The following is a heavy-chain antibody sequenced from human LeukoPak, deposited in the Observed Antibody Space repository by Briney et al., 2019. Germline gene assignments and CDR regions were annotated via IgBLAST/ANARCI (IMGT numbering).Heavy chain of an antibody. CDR3: ARGGITMVRGVISY. J-gene: IGHJ4*02. CDR1: GGSFGGYY. V-gene: IGHV4-34*01. Sequence: PSETLSLTCAVYGGSFGGYYWSWIRQPPGKGLEWIGEINHSGSTNYSPSLKSRVTISVDTSKNQFSLKLSSVTAADTAVYYCARGGITMVRGVISYWGQGTLVTVSS. D-gene: IGHD3-10*01. CDR2: INHSGST.